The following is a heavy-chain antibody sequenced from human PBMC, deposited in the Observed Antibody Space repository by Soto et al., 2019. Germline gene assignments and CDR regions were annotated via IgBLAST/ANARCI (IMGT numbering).Heavy chain of an antibody. Sequence: QITLKESGPTLVKPTQTLTLTCTFSGFSLSTSGVGVGWIRQPPGKALEWLALIYWDDDKRYSPSLKSRLTITQDTSKNQVVLTMTNMDPVDTATYYCAHSDHSYLYRVRGVVFDPWGQGTLVTVSS. CDR2: IYWDDDK. D-gene: IGHD3-10*01. J-gene: IGHJ5*02. CDR1: GFSLSTSGVG. V-gene: IGHV2-5*02. CDR3: AHSDHSYLYRVRGVVFDP.